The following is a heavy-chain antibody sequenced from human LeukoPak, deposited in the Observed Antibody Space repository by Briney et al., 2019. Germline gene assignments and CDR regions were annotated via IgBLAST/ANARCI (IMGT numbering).Heavy chain of an antibody. Sequence: GGSLRLSCAASGFTFSSYSMNWVRQAPGKGLEWVSSISSSSSYIYYADSVKGRFTISRDNAKNSLYLQMNSLRAEDMAVYYCAKGGDIVVVPAANNWFDPWGQGTLVTVSS. V-gene: IGHV3-21*04. CDR1: GFTFSSYS. CDR2: ISSSSSYI. J-gene: IGHJ5*02. CDR3: AKGGDIVVVPAANNWFDP. D-gene: IGHD2-2*01.